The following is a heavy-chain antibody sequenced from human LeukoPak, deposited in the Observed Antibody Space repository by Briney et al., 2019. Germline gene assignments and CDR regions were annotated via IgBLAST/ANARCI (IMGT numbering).Heavy chain of an antibody. CDR2: ISGSGGST. J-gene: IGHJ4*02. CDR3: VKRGVLLWFGELFGYFDY. V-gene: IGHV3-23*01. CDR1: GFTFSSYA. D-gene: IGHD3-10*01. Sequence: PGGSLRLSCAASGFTFSSYAMSWVRQAPGKGLEWVSAISGSGGSTYYADSVKGRFTISRDNSKNTLYLQMNSLRAEDTAVYYCVKRGVLLWFGELFGYFDYWGQGTLVTVSS.